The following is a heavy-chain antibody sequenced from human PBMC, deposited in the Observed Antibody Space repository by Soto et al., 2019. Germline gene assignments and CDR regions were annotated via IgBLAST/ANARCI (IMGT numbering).Heavy chain of an antibody. CDR3: ARRYGCNFDY. CDR1: GGSFNGYY. D-gene: IGHD4-17*01. V-gene: IGHV4-34*09. Sequence: SETLSLTCAVYGGSFNGYYWTWIRQPPGKGLEWIGEIKHSGSTNYNPSLKSRVTISVDTSKNQFSLKLSSVTAADTAVYYCARRYGCNFDYWGHGTLFTVS. CDR2: IKHSGST. J-gene: IGHJ4*01.